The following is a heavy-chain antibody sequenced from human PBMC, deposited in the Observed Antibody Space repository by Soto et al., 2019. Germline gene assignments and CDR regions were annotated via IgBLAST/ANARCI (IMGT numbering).Heavy chain of an antibody. CDR1: RFTFSNYA. D-gene: IGHD3-3*01. V-gene: IGHV3-23*01. CDR3: ARAHYYDFWSGFLFYGMDV. Sequence: PGGSLRLSCAASRFTFSNYAMSWVRQAPGKGLEWVSGISSTGGSTYYADSVKGRFTISRDNSKNTLDLQMSSLRAEDTAIYYCARAHYYDFWSGFLFYGMDVWGQGTTVTVSS. J-gene: IGHJ6*02. CDR2: ISSTGGST.